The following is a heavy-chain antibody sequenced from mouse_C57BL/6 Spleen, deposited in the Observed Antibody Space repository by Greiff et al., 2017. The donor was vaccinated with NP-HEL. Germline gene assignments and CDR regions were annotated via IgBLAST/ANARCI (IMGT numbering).Heavy chain of an antibody. D-gene: IGHD2-1*01. J-gene: IGHJ2*01. CDR3: AREGDLLWFEC. CDR1: GYAFSSYW. V-gene: IGHV1-80*01. Sequence: VQLQQSGAELVKPGASVKISCKASGYAFSSYWMNWVKQRPGQGLEWIGQIYPGDGDTNYNGKFKGKATLTADKSSSTAYMQLSSLTSEDSAVYFCAREGDLLWFECWGKGTTLSVST. CDR2: IYPGDGDT.